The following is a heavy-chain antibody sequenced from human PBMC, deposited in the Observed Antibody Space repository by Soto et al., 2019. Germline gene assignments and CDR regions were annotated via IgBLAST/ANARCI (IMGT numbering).Heavy chain of an antibody. Sequence: QVQLVESGGGVVQPGRSLRLSCAGSGFTFSNYGLHWVRQAPGKGLEWVAVISYDGSHKYYADSVKGRFTISRDNSNNMLYLQMDSLRAEDTAVYYCAKDGAPRYWSRSSCHPAGAYWGQGTLVTVSS. D-gene: IGHD2-15*01. CDR3: AKDGAPRYWSRSSCHPAGAY. CDR2: ISYDGSHK. V-gene: IGHV3-30*18. CDR1: GFTFSNYG. J-gene: IGHJ4*02.